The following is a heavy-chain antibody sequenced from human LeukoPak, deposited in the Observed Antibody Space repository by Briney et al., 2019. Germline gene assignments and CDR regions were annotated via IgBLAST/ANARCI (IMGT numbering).Heavy chain of an antibody. CDR1: VYSFTGYY. Sequence: ASVKVSYKPSVYSFTGYYIHWVRQAPGQGLEWMGWINPNSGGTNYAQTFQGRVTITRDTSISTAYMELSRLRSDATAVYYWSRALYYYGSGSFELWGQGALVTVSS. J-gene: IGHJ4*02. CDR2: INPNSGGT. CDR3: SRALYYYGSGSFEL. V-gene: IGHV1-2*02. D-gene: IGHD3-10*01.